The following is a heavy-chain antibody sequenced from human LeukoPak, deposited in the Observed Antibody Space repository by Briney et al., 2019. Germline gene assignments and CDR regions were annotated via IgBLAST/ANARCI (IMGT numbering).Heavy chain of an antibody. V-gene: IGHV3-53*01. CDR3: AKRGVLGYCTTASCYLDN. CDR1: GFTVSSNY. D-gene: IGHD2-2*01. CDR2: IYSGGST. J-gene: IGHJ4*02. Sequence: GGSLRLSCAASGFTVSSNYMSWVRQAPGKGLEWVSVIYSGGSTYYADSVKGRFTISRDNSNNTLYLQMNSLRAEDTAVYYCAKRGVLGYCTTASCYLDNWGQGTLVTVSS.